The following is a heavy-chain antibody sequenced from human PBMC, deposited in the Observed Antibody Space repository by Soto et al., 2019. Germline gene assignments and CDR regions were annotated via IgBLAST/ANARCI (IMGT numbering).Heavy chain of an antibody. V-gene: IGHV4-34*01. Sequence: QVQLQQWGAGLLKPSETLSLTCAVYGGSFSGYYWSWIRQPPGKGLEWIGEINHSGSTNYNPSLKSRVTISVDTSKNQFSLKLSSVTAADTAVYYCASRYGDYEGNWFDPWGQGTLVTVSS. D-gene: IGHD4-17*01. CDR1: GGSFSGYY. CDR3: ASRYGDYEGNWFDP. J-gene: IGHJ5*02. CDR2: INHSGST.